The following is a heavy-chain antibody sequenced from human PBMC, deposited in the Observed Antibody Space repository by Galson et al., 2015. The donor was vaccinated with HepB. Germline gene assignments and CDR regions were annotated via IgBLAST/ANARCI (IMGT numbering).Heavy chain of an antibody. V-gene: IGHV3-30*18. J-gene: IGHJ4*02. D-gene: IGHD1-14*01. Sequence: SLRLSCAASGFTFSSYGMHWVRQAPGKGLEWVAVISYDGSNKYYADSVQGRFTISRDNSKNTLYLQMNSLRAEDKAVYYCAKVNRRGNRPGPFAVDYWGQGTLVTVCS. CDR1: GFTFSSYG. CDR3: AKVNRRGNRPGPFAVDY. CDR2: ISYDGSNK.